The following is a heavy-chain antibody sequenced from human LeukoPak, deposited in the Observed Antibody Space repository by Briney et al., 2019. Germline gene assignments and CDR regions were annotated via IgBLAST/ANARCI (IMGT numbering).Heavy chain of an antibody. V-gene: IGHV3-21*01. CDR2: ITSPVGRM. D-gene: IGHD6-19*01. Sequence: GGSLRLSCAASGFTFSTYSMNWVRQAPGKGLEWVSSITSPVGRMYYADSLKGRITISRDNARSTLYLQMNSLRAEDTAVYYCATDGRSSGRYGFDYWGQGILVTVSS. J-gene: IGHJ4*02. CDR1: GFTFSTYS. CDR3: ATDGRSSGRYGFDY.